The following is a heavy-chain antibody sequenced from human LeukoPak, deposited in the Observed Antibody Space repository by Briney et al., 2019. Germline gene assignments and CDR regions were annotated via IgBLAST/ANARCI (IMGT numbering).Heavy chain of an antibody. J-gene: IGHJ4*02. CDR2: ISGSGGST. Sequence: SGGSLRLSCAASGFTFSSYAMSWVRQAPGKGLEWVSAISGSGGSTYYADSVKGRFTISRDNSKNTLYLQMNSLRAEDTAVYYCAKAPRAPQVATILAFDYWGQGTLVAVSS. D-gene: IGHD5-12*01. V-gene: IGHV3-23*01. CDR1: GFTFSSYA. CDR3: AKAPRAPQVATILAFDY.